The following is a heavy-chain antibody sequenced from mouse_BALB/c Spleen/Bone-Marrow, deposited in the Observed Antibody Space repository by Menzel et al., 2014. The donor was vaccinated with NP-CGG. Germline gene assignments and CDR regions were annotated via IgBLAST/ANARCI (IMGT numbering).Heavy chain of an antibody. J-gene: IGHJ3*01. V-gene: IGHV1-84*02. Sequence: QVQLQQSGPELVKPGASVKISCKASGYTFTDYYINWVKQKPGQGLEWIGWIYPRNNNTKYNERFKDKATLTVDTPSSTAYMQLSSLTSEDTAVYFCARGITTATFAYWGRGLWSLSLQ. D-gene: IGHD1-2*01. CDR1: GYTFTDYY. CDR2: IYPRNNNT. CDR3: ARGITTATFAY.